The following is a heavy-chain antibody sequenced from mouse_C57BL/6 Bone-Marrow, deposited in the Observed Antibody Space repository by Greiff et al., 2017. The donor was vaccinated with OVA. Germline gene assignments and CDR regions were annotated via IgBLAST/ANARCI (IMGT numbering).Heavy chain of an antibody. Sequence: EVKLVESGGGLVQPGGSMKLSCVASGFTFSNYWMNWVRQSPEKGLEWVAQIRLKSDNYATHYAESVKGRFTISRDDSKSSVYLQMNNLRAEDIGMYYCTGGGLRRGYYYAMDYWGQGTSVTVSS. CDR2: IRLKSDNYAT. CDR1: GFTFSNYW. V-gene: IGHV6-3*01. CDR3: TGGGLRRGYYYAMDY. D-gene: IGHD2-4*01. J-gene: IGHJ4*01.